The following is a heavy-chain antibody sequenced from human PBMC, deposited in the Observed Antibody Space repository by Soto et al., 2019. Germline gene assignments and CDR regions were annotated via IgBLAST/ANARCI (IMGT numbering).Heavy chain of an antibody. J-gene: IGHJ3*02. CDR2: IKSKTDGGTT. Sequence: GGSLRLSCAASGFTFSNAWMSWVRQAPGKGLEWVGRIKSKTDGGTTDYAAPVKGRFTISRDDSKNTLYLQMNSLKTEDTAVYYCTTDDYYDSSGYYFHGLSAFDIWGQGTMVTVSS. V-gene: IGHV3-15*01. CDR3: TTDDYYDSSGYYFHGLSAFDI. CDR1: GFTFSNAW. D-gene: IGHD3-22*01.